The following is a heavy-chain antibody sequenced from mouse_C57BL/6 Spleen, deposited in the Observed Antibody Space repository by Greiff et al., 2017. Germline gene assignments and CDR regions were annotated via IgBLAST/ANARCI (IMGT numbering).Heavy chain of an antibody. CDR1: GYSITSGYY. J-gene: IGHJ2*01. CDR3: ASGLYFDY. V-gene: IGHV3-6*01. Sequence: EVQLVESGPGLVKPSQSLSLTCSVTGYSITSGYYWNWIRQSPGNILEWMGYISYDGSNNYNPSLKNRISFTRDTSTNQFFLKLNSVTAEDTATYYCASGLYFDYWGQGTTLTVSS. CDR2: ISYDGSN.